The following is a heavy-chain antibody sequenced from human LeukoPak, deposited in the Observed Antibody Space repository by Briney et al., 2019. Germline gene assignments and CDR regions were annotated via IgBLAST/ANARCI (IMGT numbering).Heavy chain of an antibody. CDR1: GGSFSGYY. D-gene: IGHD1-26*01. CDR2: IYYSGNT. CDR3: ARHWVGATMIDY. J-gene: IGHJ4*02. Sequence: PSETLSLTCAVYGGSFSGYYWSWIRQPPGRGLEWIGYIYYSGNTNYNPSLKSRLTVSIDTSKNQLSLKLSSVTAADTAVYYCARHWVGATMIDYWGQRTLVTVSS. V-gene: IGHV4-59*08.